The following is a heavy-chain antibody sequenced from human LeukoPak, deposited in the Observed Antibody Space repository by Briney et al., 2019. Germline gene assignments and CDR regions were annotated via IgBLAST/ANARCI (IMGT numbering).Heavy chain of an antibody. D-gene: IGHD2-15*01. Sequence: GGSLRLSCAASGFTFSSYWMHWVRQAPGKGLVWVSRINSDGSSTSYADSVKGRFTISRDNAKNTLYLQMNSLRAEDTAVYYCAREEDCRGGSCYSIDYWGQGTLVTVSS. CDR3: AREEDCRGGSCYSIDY. CDR2: INSDGSST. J-gene: IGHJ4*02. V-gene: IGHV3-74*01. CDR1: GFTFSSYW.